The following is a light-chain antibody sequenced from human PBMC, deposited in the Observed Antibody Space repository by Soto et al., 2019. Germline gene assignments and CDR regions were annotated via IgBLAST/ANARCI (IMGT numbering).Light chain of an antibody. CDR2: DVS. CDR1: SSDVGGYNY. V-gene: IGLV2-14*01. Sequence: ALTQPASVSGSPGQSITISCTGTSSDVGGYNYVSWYQQHPGKAPKLMIYDVSNRPSGVSNRFSGSKSGNTASLTISGLQAEDEADYYCSSYTTSSTLIFGGGTKLTVL. J-gene: IGLJ2*01. CDR3: SSYTTSSTLI.